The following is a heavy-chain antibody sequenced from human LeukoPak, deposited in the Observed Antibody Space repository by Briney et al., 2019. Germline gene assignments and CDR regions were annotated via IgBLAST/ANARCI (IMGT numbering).Heavy chain of an antibody. V-gene: IGHV1-2*06. CDR3: ARDQQGLRFLEWLPSFSWFAP. D-gene: IGHD3-3*01. CDR1: GYTFTGYY. J-gene: IGHJ5*02. CDR2: INPNSGGT. Sequence: ASVKVSCKASGYTFTGYYMHWVRQAPGQGLEWMGRINPNSGGTNYAQKFQGRVTMTRDTSISTAYMELSRLRSDDTAVYYCARDQQGLRFLEWLPSFSWFAPWGQGTLVTVSS.